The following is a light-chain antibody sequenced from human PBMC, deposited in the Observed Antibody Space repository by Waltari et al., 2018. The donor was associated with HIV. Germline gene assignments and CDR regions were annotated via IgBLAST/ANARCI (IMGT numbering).Light chain of an antibody. CDR1: SSDVGGYNY. Sequence: QSALTPPPSASGSPGQSVTISCTGTSSDVGGYNYVSWYQQHPGKAPKPMIYEVTKRPSGVPDRFSGSKSGNTASLTVSGLQAEDEADYYCSSYAGSSNLRVFGGGTKLTVL. V-gene: IGLV2-8*01. J-gene: IGLJ2*01. CDR2: EVT. CDR3: SSYAGSSNLRV.